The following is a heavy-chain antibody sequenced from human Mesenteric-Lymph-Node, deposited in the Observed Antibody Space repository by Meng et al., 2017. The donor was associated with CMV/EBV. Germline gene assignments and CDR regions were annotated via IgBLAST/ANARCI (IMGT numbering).Heavy chain of an antibody. CDR3: ARHQRWLKSEGGFNY. V-gene: IGHV4-34*01. CDR2: INHSGST. J-gene: IGHJ4*02. CDR1: GGSFSGYY. D-gene: IGHD4-23*01. Sequence: QVQLQQGGAGLLKPSKTLSLTCAVYGGSFSGYYWSWIRQPPGKGLEWIGEINHSGSTNYNPSLKSRVTISVDTSKNQFSLKLSSVTAADTAVYYCARHQRWLKSEGGFNYWGQGTLVTVSS.